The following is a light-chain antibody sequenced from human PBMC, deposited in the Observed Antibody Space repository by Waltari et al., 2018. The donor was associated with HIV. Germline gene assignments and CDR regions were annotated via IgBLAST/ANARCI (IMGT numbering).Light chain of an antibody. V-gene: IGKV3-11*01. CDR3: QQRSNWPLT. Sequence: EIALTQSPDTLSLSPGERATLSCRASQSVSSYLAWYQQKLGQAPRLLIYAWKRATGIPARFSGSWSGTDFTLTISSLEPEDFAVYYCQQRSNWPLTFGGGTKVEIK. J-gene: IGKJ4*01. CDR2: AW. CDR1: QSVSSY.